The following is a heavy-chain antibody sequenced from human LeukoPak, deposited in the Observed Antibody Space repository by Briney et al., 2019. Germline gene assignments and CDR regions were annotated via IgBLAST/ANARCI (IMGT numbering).Heavy chain of an antibody. J-gene: IGHJ3*02. Sequence: GSLRLSCAASGFTVSSNYMSWVRQAPGEGLEWVSVIYSGGSTYYADSVKGRFTISRDNSKNTLYLQMNSLRAEDTAVYYCARGFGVDPFDIWGQGTMVTVSS. V-gene: IGHV3-66*01. CDR1: GFTVSSNY. CDR2: IYSGGST. D-gene: IGHD3-3*01. CDR3: ARGFGVDPFDI.